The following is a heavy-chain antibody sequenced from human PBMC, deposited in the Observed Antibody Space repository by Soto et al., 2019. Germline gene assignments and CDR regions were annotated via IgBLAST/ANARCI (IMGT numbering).Heavy chain of an antibody. CDR3: ARASNKRGYSYGPDY. V-gene: IGHV4-28*03. Sequence: SETLSLTCAVSGYSISSSNWWGWIRQPPGKGLEWIGYIYYSGTTYYNPSLKSRVTMSVDTSKNQFSLKLTSVTAADTAVYYCARASNKRGYSYGPDYWGQGPLVTVSS. J-gene: IGHJ4*02. CDR2: IYYSGTT. CDR1: GYSISSSNW. D-gene: IGHD5-18*01.